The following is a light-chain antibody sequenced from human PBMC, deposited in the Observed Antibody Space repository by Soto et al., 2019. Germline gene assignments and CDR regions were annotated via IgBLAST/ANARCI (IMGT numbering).Light chain of an antibody. V-gene: IGLV1-51*01. CDR3: GTWDSSLSAFV. Sequence: QSVLTQPPSVSAAPGQKVTISCSGSSSNIGNNYVSWYQQLPGTAPKLLIYDNNKRPSGIPDRCSGSKSGTSATLGITGLQTGDEDDYYCGTWDSSLSAFVFGTGTKLTVL. J-gene: IGLJ1*01. CDR1: SSNIGNNY. CDR2: DNN.